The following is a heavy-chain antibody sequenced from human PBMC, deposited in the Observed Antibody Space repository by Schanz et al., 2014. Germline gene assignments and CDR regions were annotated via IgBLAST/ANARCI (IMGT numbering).Heavy chain of an antibody. J-gene: IGHJ5*02. CDR3: ARPALWFGDNGFDP. Sequence: EVQLVQSGGGLVQPGGSLRLSCAASGFTFSSHWMHWVRQVPGKGLVWVSRIKSDGSSTSYADSVKGRFTISRDNAKNTLYLQMNSLRAEDTAVYYCARPALWFGDNGFDPGGQGTLVTVSS. V-gene: IGHV3-74*01. CDR2: IKSDGSST. CDR1: GFTFSSHW. D-gene: IGHD3-10*01.